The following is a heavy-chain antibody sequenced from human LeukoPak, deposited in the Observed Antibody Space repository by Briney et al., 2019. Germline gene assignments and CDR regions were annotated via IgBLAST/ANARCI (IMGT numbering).Heavy chain of an antibody. Sequence: YPGGSLRLSCAASGFTFSSYSMNWVRQAPGKGLEWVSFISSSTSYISYADSVKGRSTISRDNAKSSLWLQMNSLRAEDTAVYYCARATNGRFDIWGQGTMVTVSS. CDR2: ISSSTSYI. J-gene: IGHJ3*02. D-gene: IGHD2-8*01. CDR1: GFTFSSYS. V-gene: IGHV3-21*01. CDR3: ARATNGRFDI.